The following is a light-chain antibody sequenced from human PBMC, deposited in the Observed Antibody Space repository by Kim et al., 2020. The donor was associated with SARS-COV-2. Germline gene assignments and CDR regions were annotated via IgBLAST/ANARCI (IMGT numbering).Light chain of an antibody. V-gene: IGLV1-44*01. J-gene: IGLJ2*01. CDR3: AAWDDSLSAVV. Sequence: GQRVTISCSGSSSNIRTNTVNWYQQLPGMAPKLLIYDDDQRPSGVPDRVSGSKSGTSASLAISGLQSDDEANYYCAAWDDSLSAVVFGGGTQLTVL. CDR2: DDD. CDR1: SSNIRTNT.